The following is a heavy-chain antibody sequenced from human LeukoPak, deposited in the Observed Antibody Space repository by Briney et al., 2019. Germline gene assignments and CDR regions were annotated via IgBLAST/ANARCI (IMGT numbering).Heavy chain of an antibody. CDR1: GYTFTGYY. CDR2: INPNSGGT. CDR3: ARDQDYYDSSGYYYFDY. V-gene: IGHV1-2*02. J-gene: IGHJ4*02. D-gene: IGHD3-22*01. Sequence: ASVKVSCKASGYTFTGYYVHWVRQAPGQGLEWMGWINPNSGGTNYAQKFQGRVTMARDTSISTAYMELSRLRSDDTAVYYCARDQDYYDSSGYYYFDYWGQGTLVTVSS.